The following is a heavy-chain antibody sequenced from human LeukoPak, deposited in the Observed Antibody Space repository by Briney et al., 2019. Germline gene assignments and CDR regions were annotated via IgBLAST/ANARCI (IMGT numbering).Heavy chain of an antibody. CDR1: GITLSNYG. CDR2: ISGSGGNT. J-gene: IGHJ4*02. Sequence: PGGSLRLSCAVSGITLSNYGMSWGRQAPGEGVWWGSGISGSGGNTYYADSVKGRFPISRDNSKNTLYLQMNSLRAEDTAVYFCAKRGVVIRVILVGFHKEAYYFDSWGQGALVTVSS. D-gene: IGHD3-22*01. V-gene: IGHV3-23*01. CDR3: AKRGVVIRVILVGFHKEAYYFDS.